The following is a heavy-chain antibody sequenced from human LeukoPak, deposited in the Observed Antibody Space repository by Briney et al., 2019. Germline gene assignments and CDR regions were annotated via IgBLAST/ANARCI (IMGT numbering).Heavy chain of an antibody. CDR2: ISSSGSTI. V-gene: IGHV3-48*04. J-gene: IGHJ3*02. D-gene: IGHD2-2*02. Sequence: PGGSLRLSCAASGFTFSSYWMSWVRQAPGKGLEWVSYISSSGSTIYYADSVKGRFTISRDNAKNSLYLQMNSLRAEDTAVYYCARTPAIRAFFAFDIWGQGTMVTVSS. CDR1: GFTFSSYW. CDR3: ARTPAIRAFFAFDI.